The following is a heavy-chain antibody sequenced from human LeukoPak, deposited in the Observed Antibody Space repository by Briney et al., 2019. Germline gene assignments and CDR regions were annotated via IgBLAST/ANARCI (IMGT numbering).Heavy chain of an antibody. J-gene: IGHJ4*02. D-gene: IGHD3-16*01. CDR1: GFTFSNYG. CDR2: IWSGGRNK. Sequence: GGSLRLSCAASGFTFSNYGMHWVRQAPGKGLEWVAVIWSGGRNKYYADSVKGRFTISRDNSKNTLDLQMNSLRADDTAVYYCVRGLGPFTGFDSWGQGTLVTVSS. CDR3: VRGLGPFTGFDS. V-gene: IGHV3-33*01.